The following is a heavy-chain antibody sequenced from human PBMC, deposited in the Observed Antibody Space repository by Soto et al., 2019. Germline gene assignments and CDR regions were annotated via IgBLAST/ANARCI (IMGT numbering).Heavy chain of an antibody. D-gene: IGHD3-22*01. CDR3: AKDREDYYDSSGYYLKVFDY. CDR1: GFTFSSYG. V-gene: IGHV3-30*18. Sequence: ESGGGVVQPGRSLRLSCAASGFTFSSYGMHWVRQAPGKGLEWVAVISYDGSDKYYGDSVKGRFTISRDNSKNTGYLQMNSLRAEDTAVYYCAKDREDYYDSSGYYLKVFDYWGQGILVTVSS. J-gene: IGHJ4*02. CDR2: ISYDGSDK.